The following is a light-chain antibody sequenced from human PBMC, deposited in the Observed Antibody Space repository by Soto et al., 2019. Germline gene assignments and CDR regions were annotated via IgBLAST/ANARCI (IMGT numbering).Light chain of an antibody. V-gene: IGLV2-14*01. CDR1: SSDVGGYNY. J-gene: IGLJ1*01. CDR2: DVS. Sequence: QSALTQPASVSGSPGQSITISCTGTSSDVGGYNYVSWYQQHPGKAPKLMIYDVSNRPSGVSNRFSGSKSGNTASLTISGLQAEDEADYYRSSYTSISTYVFGTGTKVTVL. CDR3: SSYTSISTYV.